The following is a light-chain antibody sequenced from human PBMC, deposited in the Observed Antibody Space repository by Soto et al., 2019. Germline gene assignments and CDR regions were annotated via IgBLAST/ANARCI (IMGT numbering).Light chain of an antibody. V-gene: IGLV1-44*01. CDR1: SSNIGSNT. CDR2: SNN. J-gene: IGLJ3*02. CDR3: AAWDDSLNGPV. Sequence: QSVLTQPPSASATPGQRVTISCSGSSSNIGSNTVNWYQHLPGTAPKLLIYSNNQRPSGVPDRFSGSKSGTSASLAISGLQSEDEADYYCAAWDDSLNGPVFAGGTKLTVL.